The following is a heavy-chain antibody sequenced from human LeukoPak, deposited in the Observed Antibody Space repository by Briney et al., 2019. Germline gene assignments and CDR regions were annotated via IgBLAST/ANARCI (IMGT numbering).Heavy chain of an antibody. CDR3: ARGGREGMDV. CDR2: ISMYSGNT. D-gene: IGHD1-26*01. Sequence: AAVTVSCTASGYTFTSFDITWVRQAPGQGLEWMGWISMYSGNTNYAQKLQGRVTMTTDTSTSIAHMELRSLRSDDTAVYYCARGGREGMDVWGQGTTVTV. V-gene: IGHV1-18*01. CDR1: GYTFTSFD. J-gene: IGHJ6*02.